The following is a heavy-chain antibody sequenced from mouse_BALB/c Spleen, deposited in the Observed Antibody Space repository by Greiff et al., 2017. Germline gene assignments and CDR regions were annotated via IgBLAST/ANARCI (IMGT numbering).Heavy chain of an antibody. D-gene: IGHD1-1*01. CDR1: GYTFTSYW. V-gene: IGHV1-5*01. Sequence: EVQVVESGTVLARPGASVKMSCKASGYTFTSYWMHWVKQRPGQGLEWIGAIYPGNSDTSYNQKFKGKAKLTAVTSTSTAYMELSSLTNEDSAVYYCTRTIYGGFDYWGQGTTLTVSS. CDR2: IYPGNSDT. J-gene: IGHJ2*01. CDR3: TRTIYGGFDY.